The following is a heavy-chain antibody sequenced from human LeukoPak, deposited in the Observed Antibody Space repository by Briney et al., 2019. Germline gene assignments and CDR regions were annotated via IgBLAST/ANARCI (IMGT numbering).Heavy chain of an antibody. CDR1: GGSITSYY. Sequence: PSETLSLTCAVSGGSITSYYWSWIRQPPGKGLEWMGEIYSSGRTTYNPFLKSRVTISVDTSKNQFSLKLSSVTAADTAVYYCARHASSWYGGRFDPWGQGTLVTVSS. D-gene: IGHD6-13*01. V-gene: IGHV4-59*08. CDR2: IYSSGRT. J-gene: IGHJ5*02. CDR3: ARHASSWYGGRFDP.